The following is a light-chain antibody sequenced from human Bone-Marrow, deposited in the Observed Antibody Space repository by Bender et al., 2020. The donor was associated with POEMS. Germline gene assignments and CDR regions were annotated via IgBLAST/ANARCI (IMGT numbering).Light chain of an antibody. CDR2: SSH. CDR1: SSNIGAHA. J-gene: IGLJ2*01. CDR3: AAWDDSLSGVV. Sequence: QSVLTQPPSASGTPGQRVTISCSGGSSNIGAHAVNWYQHLPGTAPKLLIYSSHRRPSEVPDRFSGSKSGTSASLAISGLRSEDEADYHCAAWDDSLSGVVFGGGTKLIVL. V-gene: IGLV1-47*02.